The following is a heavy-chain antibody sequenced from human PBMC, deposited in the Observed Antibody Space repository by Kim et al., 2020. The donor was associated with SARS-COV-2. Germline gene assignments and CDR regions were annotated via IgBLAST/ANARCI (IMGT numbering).Heavy chain of an antibody. CDR1: GGSISSSSYY. J-gene: IGHJ6*01. V-gene: IGHV4-39*01. Sequence: SETLSLTCTVSGGSISSSSYYWGWIRQPPGKGLEWIGSIYYSGSTYYNPSLKSRVTISVDTSKNQFSLKLSSVTAADTAVYYCARLPPRTYYYDSSGYY. CDR2: IYYSGST. CDR3: ARLPPRTYYYDSSGYY. D-gene: IGHD3-22*01.